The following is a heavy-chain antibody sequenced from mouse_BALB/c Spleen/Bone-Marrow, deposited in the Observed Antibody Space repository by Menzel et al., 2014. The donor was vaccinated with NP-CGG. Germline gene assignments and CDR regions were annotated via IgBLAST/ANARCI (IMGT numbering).Heavy chain of an antibody. CDR1: GFTFTDYY. D-gene: IGHD1-1*01. Sequence: EVKLVESGGGLVQPGGSLRLSCATSGFTFTDYYMSWVRPPPGKALEWLGFIRNKANGYTTEYSASVKGRFTISRDNSQSILYLQMNTLRAEDSATYYCARDSLYYGSSYWYFDVWGAGTTVTVSS. CDR2: IRNKANGYTT. J-gene: IGHJ1*01. CDR3: ARDSLYYGSSYWYFDV. V-gene: IGHV7-3*02.